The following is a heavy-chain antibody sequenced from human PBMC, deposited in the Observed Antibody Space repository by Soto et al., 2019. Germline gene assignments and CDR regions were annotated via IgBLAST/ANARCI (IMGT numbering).Heavy chain of an antibody. J-gene: IGHJ6*02. CDR1: GWSFSGYY. V-gene: IGHV4-34*01. Sequence: PXETRSLTCAVYGWSFSGYYWSWIRQPPGRGLEWIGEINHSGSTNYNPSLKSRVTISVDTSKNQFSLKLSSVTAADTAVYYCARGIVVPAAISYYYYGMDAWGQGTTVTVSS. D-gene: IGHD2-2*02. CDR2: INHSGST. CDR3: ARGIVVPAAISYYYYGMDA.